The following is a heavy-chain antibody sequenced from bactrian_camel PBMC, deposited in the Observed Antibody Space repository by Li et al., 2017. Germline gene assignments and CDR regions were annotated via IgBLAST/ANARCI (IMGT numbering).Heavy chain of an antibody. Sequence: VQLVESGGGLVQPGESLKLSCTASGFTFSDYAVNWVRQAPGKGLEWVSRISSLSRRTYYADNVKGRFTISRDNNKNTLYLQLNSLKTEDTAMYYCARNVYGGTWYGYHGMDYWGKGTQVTVS. CDR1: GFTFSDYA. D-gene: IGHD6*01. V-gene: IGHV3-1*01. J-gene: IGHJ7*01. CDR2: ISSLSRRT.